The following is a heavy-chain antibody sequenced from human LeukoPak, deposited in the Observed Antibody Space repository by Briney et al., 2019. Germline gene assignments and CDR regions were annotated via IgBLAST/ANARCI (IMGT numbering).Heavy chain of an antibody. CDR1: GFTFSSYW. D-gene: IGHD3-16*01. CDR3: AKDTPLCYFDY. J-gene: IGHJ4*02. Sequence: GGSLRLSCAASGFTFSSYWMHWVRQAPGKGLVWVSRINSDGSSTSYADSVKGRFTISRDNAKNSLYLQMSSLRAEDTAVYYCAKDTPLCYFDYWGQGTLVTVSS. V-gene: IGHV3-74*01. CDR2: INSDGSST.